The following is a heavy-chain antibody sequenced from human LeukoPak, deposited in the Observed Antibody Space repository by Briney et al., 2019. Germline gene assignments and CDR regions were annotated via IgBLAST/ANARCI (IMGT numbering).Heavy chain of an antibody. CDR3: ARAPPMDV. J-gene: IGHJ6*03. CDR2: ISYDGSNK. CDR1: GFTFSSYA. Sequence: GGSLRLSCAASGFTFSSYAMHWVRQAPGKGLEWVAVISYDGSNKYYADSVKGRFNISRDNSKNTLYLQMNSLRAEDTAVYYCARAPPMDVWGKGTTVTVSS. V-gene: IGHV3-30*04.